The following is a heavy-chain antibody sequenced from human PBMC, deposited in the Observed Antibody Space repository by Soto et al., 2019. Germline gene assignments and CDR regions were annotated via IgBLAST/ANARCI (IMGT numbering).Heavy chain of an antibody. CDR1: GFTFNYA. J-gene: IGHJ3*01. Sequence: EVQLLESGGGLVQPGGSLRLSCLGSGFTFNYAMTWVRQAPGQGLVWVLAISGSGGSTYYADSAKGRFTISRDNSKNTLYLQMNSLRAEDTAIYYCARVAAADAFAANDCWGQGTMVTVSS. D-gene: IGHD6-25*01. V-gene: IGHV3-23*01. CDR2: ISGSGGST. CDR3: ARVAAADAFAANDC.